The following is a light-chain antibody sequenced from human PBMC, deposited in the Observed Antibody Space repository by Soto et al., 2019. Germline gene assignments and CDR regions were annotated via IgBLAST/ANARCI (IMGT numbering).Light chain of an antibody. CDR2: KVS. CDR1: QSPLYSDGNTY. Sequence: DVVMTQSPLSLPVTLGRPASISCRSSQSPLYSDGNTYLSWFQQRPGQSPRRLIYKVSNRDSGVPDRFGGSGSGTDFTLKISRVEAEDVGFYYFMQGTHWPWTFGQVTKVEIK. J-gene: IGKJ1*01. CDR3: MQGTHWPWT. V-gene: IGKV2-30*01.